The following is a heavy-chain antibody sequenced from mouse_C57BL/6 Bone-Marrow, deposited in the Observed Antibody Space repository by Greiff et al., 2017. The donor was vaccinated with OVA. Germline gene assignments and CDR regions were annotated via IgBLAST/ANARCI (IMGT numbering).Heavy chain of an antibody. CDR1: GFTFSDYY. CDR3: AREEGYDYWYFDV. J-gene: IGHJ1*03. D-gene: IGHD2-3*01. Sequence: EVKLVESGGGLVQPGGSLKLSCAASGFTFSDYYMYWVRQTPEKRLEWVAYISNGGGSTYYPDTVKGRFTISRDNAKNTLYLQMSRLKSEDTAVYYCAREEGYDYWYFDVWGTGTTVTVSS. V-gene: IGHV5-12*01. CDR2: ISNGGGST.